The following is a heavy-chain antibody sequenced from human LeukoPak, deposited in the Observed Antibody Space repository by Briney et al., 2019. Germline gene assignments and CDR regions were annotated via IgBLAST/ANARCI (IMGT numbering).Heavy chain of an antibody. Sequence: GGSLRLSCAATGFTLSGHSMNWVRQAPGKGLDWVSSISPTSAYIYYQDSVKGRFTISRDDAKNSLYLEMDSLRAEDTAVYYCARIIYYYESTSYFSDAFDVWGQGTMVTVSS. J-gene: IGHJ3*01. CDR2: ISPTSAYI. D-gene: IGHD3-22*01. CDR3: ARIIYYYESTSYFSDAFDV. CDR1: GFTLSGHS. V-gene: IGHV3-21*01.